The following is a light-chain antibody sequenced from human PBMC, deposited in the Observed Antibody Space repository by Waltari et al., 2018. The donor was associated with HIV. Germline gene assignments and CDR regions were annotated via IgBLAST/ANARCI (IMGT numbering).Light chain of an antibody. CDR2: TNS. CDR3: QSYDSSLSDSVV. Sequence: QSVLTQPPSVSGAPGQRVTISCTGSSSNIGAGYDVHWYQQLPGTAPKLLTYTNSNRPSGVPDRFSGSKSGTSASLAITGLQADDEAHYYCQSYDSSLSDSVVFGGGTTLTVL. CDR1: SSNIGAGYD. J-gene: IGLJ2*01. V-gene: IGLV1-40*01.